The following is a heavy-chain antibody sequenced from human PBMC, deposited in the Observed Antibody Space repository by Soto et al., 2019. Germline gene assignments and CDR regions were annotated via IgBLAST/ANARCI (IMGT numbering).Heavy chain of an antibody. CDR3: ARENGVAVGTILYYFAH. CDR1: GGTFKNNG. J-gene: IGHJ4*02. Sequence: QVQLVQSGAEVTKPGSSVKVACKAPGGTFKNNGLSWVRQAPGQGLEWLGGIIPVFGTTKYAQSFQGRLTITADDATSTDYMELSRLTAEDTAGYFCARENGVAVGTILYYFAHWGQGTLVTVSS. D-gene: IGHD5-12*01. V-gene: IGHV1-69*01. CDR2: IIPVFGTT.